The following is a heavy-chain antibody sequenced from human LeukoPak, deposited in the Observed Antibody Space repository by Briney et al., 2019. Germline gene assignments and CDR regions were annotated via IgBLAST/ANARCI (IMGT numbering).Heavy chain of an antibody. Sequence: PSETLSLTCSVSGVYFGSSGCYWGWVRQPPGKGLEWIGSIFYAGNTYYNPSLTSRVTISADTSKNQFSLELRFVTAADTAVYYCAGLGASLEWDSGSFPDYWGRGTLVTVSS. CDR2: IFYAGNT. D-gene: IGHD3-10*01. J-gene: IGHJ4*02. CDR3: AGLGASLEWDSGSFPDY. V-gene: IGHV4-39*01. CDR1: GVYFGSSGCY.